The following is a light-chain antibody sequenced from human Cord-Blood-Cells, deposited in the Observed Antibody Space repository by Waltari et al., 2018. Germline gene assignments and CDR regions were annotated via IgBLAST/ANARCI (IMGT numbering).Light chain of an antibody. J-gene: IGKJ2*01. V-gene: IGKV4-1*01. Sequence: DIVMTQSPDSLAVSVGERATIHCKSSQSVLYSSNNKNYLAWYQQKPGQPPKLLIYWASTRESGVPDRFSGSGSGTDFTLTISSLQAEDVAVYYCQQYYSTPYTFGQGTKLEIK. CDR2: WAS. CDR1: QSVLYSSNNKNY. CDR3: QQYYSTPYT.